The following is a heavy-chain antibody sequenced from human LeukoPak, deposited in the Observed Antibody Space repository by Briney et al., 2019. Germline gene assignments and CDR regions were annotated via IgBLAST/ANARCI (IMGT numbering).Heavy chain of an antibody. CDR3: AREEHYDFWSGYYYYGMDV. V-gene: IGHV3-7*01. D-gene: IGHD3-3*01. CDR2: IKQDGSEK. J-gene: IGHJ6*02. CDR1: GFTFGSYW. Sequence: GGSLRLSCAASGFTFGSYWMSWVRQAPGKGLEWVANIKQDGSEKYYVDSVKGRFTISRDNAKNSLYLQMNSLRAEDTAVYYCAREEHYDFWSGYYYYGMDVWGQGTTVTVSS.